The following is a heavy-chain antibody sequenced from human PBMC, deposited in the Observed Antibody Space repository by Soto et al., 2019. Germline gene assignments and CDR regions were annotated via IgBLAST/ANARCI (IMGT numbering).Heavy chain of an antibody. CDR2: MNPNSGNT. J-gene: IGHJ4*02. CDR1: GYTFTSYD. CDR3: ARGRGAACSVDY. D-gene: IGHD2-15*01. Sequence: ASVKVSCKASGYTFTSYDINWVRQATGQGLEWMGWMNPNSGNTGYAQKFQGRVTMTRNTSISTAYMELSSLRSEDTAVYYCARGRGAACSVDYWGQGTLVTVSS. V-gene: IGHV1-8*02.